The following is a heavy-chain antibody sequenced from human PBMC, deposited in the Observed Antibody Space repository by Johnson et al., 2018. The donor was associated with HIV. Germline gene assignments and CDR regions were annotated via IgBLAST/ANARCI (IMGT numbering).Heavy chain of an antibody. CDR3: STDVTDTVTTYYNAFDI. CDR1: GFTFSSYA. Sequence: QVQLVESGGGGVQPGRSLRLSCAASGFTFSSYAMHWVRQAPGKGLEWVTVISYDGSNKYYADSVKSRLTISRDNSKNTMYLQMNSLKTEDTAVYYCSTDVTDTVTTYYNAFDISWGQGTKVTVSS. CDR2: ISYDGSNK. J-gene: IGHJ3*02. D-gene: IGHD4-11*01. V-gene: IGHV3-30*04.